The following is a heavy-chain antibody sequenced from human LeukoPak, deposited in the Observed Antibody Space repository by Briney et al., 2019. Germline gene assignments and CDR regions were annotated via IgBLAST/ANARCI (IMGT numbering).Heavy chain of an antibody. J-gene: IGHJ5*02. V-gene: IGHV3-48*01. Sequence: SGGSLRLSCAASGFTFSSYSMNWVRQAPGKGLEWVSYISSSSSTIYYADSVKGRFTISRDNAKNSLYLQMNSLRAEDTAVYYCARDVGSGWYNNWFDPWGQGTLVTVSS. D-gene: IGHD6-19*01. CDR3: ARDVGSGWYNNWFDP. CDR1: GFTFSSYS. CDR2: ISSSSSTI.